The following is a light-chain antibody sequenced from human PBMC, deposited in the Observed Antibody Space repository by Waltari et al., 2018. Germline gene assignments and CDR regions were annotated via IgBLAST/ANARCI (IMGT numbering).Light chain of an antibody. Sequence: EIVMTPSPATLSVSPGERATLSCRASQSVSSNLAWYQQKPGQAPRLLIYGASTRATGIPARFSGSGSGTEFTLTISSLQSEDSAVYYCQQYNNWPPVFTFGPGTKVDIK. CDR1: QSVSSN. CDR2: GAS. CDR3: QQYNNWPPVFT. J-gene: IGKJ3*01. V-gene: IGKV3-15*01.